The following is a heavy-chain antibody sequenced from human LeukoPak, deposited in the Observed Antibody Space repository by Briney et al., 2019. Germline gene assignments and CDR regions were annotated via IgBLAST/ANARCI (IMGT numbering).Heavy chain of an antibody. Sequence: GGSLRLSCAASGFTFSSYAMSWVRQAPGKGLEWVSAISGSGGSTYYADSVKGRFTISRDNSKNTLYLQMNSLRAEDTAVYYCARDLSSSSAFDYWGQGTLVTVSS. J-gene: IGHJ4*02. CDR1: GFTFSSYA. D-gene: IGHD6-13*01. CDR2: ISGSGGST. V-gene: IGHV3-23*01. CDR3: ARDLSSSSAFDY.